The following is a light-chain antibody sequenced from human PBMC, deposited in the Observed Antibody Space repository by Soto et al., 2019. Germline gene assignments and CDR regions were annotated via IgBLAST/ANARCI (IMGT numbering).Light chain of an antibody. CDR1: QSVSSTY. J-gene: IGKJ4*01. V-gene: IGKV3-15*01. CDR2: GAS. Sequence: EIVLTQSPGTLSLSPGERATLSCRASQSVSSTYLAWYQQKPCQAPRLLIYGASSRDNGVPARFSGSGSGTVFTITISSLQSEDFAVYYCQQYNNSPRTFGGGTKVEIK. CDR3: QQYNNSPRT.